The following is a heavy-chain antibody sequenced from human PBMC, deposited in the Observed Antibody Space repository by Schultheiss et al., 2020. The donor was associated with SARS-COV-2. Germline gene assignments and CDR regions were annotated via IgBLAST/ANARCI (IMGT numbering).Heavy chain of an antibody. CDR2: IYYNGNT. V-gene: IGHV4-59*05. D-gene: IGHD1-7*01. J-gene: IGHJ4*02. CDR3: AKYESGTMEDY. CDR1: GGSFSGYY. Sequence: SQTLSLTCAVYGGSFSGYYWSWIRQPPGKGLVWIGSIYYNGNTFYNPSLKSRVSMSVVASKDQFSLRLTSVTAADTAMYYCAKYESGTMEDYWGQGILVTVAS.